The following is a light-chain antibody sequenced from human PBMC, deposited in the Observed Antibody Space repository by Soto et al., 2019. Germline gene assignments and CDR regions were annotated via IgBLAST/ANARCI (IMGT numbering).Light chain of an antibody. CDR3: QVWDYSTDDVV. Sequence: SYALTQPPSVSVAPGQTASITCGGDNIGGRSVHWYQQKPGQAPVVVVDHDSDRPSGIPERFSGSNSGNMATLTISRVEAGDEAVYHCQVWDYSTDDVVFGGGTKLTVL. CDR1: NIGGRS. CDR2: HDS. V-gene: IGLV3-21*02. J-gene: IGLJ2*01.